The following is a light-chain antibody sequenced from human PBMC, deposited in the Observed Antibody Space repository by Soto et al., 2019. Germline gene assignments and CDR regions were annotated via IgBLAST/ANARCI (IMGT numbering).Light chain of an antibody. CDR1: QSVGKS. Sequence: IVLTQSPGTLSLSPGERATLSCRASQSVGKSLAWYQQKPGQAPRLLIYGASTRATGIPDRFSGSGFGTDFTLTISRLEPEGFAIYYCQQYGSSPITFGQGTRLEIK. V-gene: IGKV3-20*01. J-gene: IGKJ5*01. CDR3: QQYGSSPIT. CDR2: GAS.